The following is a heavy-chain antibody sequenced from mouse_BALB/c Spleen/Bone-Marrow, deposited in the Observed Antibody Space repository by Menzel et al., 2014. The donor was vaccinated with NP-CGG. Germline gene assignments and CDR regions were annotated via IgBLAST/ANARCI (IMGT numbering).Heavy chain of an antibody. CDR2: ISSGGSYT. V-gene: IGHV5-9-1*01. CDR3: ARFITSLVYFDY. J-gene: IGHJ2*01. Sequence: EVKLMESGGGLVKPGGSLKLSCAASGFTFSSYAMSWVRQTPEKRLEWVATISSGGSYTYYPDSVKGRFTIPRDNAKNTLYLQMSSLRSEDTAMYCCARFITSLVYFDYWGQGTTRTVSS. D-gene: IGHD1-1*01. CDR1: GFTFSSYA.